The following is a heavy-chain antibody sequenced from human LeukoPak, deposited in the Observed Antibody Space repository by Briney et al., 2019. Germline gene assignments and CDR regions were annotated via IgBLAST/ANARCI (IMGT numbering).Heavy chain of an antibody. CDR3: ARGRSITILRGVAISDGFDI. CDR2: IATSSDYI. V-gene: IGHV3-21*06. D-gene: IGHD3-10*01. Sequence: GGSLRLSCAASGFTFSTYSMNWVRQAPGKGLEWVSSIATSSDYIYYAGSLKGRFTISRDNAKNSLYLHMNSLRPDDTAVYYCARGRSITILRGVAISDGFDIWGQGTKVTAS. CDR1: GFTFSTYS. J-gene: IGHJ3*02.